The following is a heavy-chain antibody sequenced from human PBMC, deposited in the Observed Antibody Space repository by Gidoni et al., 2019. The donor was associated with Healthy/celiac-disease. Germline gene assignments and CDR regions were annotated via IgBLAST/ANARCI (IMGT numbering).Heavy chain of an antibody. D-gene: IGHD4-17*01. CDR1: GFTFSDYY. CDR3: ARGPLPDYGDYVGYYYYGMDV. Sequence: QVQLVESGGGLVKPGGSLRLSCAASGFTFSDYYMSWIRQAPGKGLEWVSYISSSGSTIYYADSVKGRFTISRDNAKNSLYLQMNSLRAEDTAVYYCARGPLPDYGDYVGYYYYGMDVWGQGTTVTVSS. J-gene: IGHJ6*02. CDR2: ISSSGSTI. V-gene: IGHV3-11*01.